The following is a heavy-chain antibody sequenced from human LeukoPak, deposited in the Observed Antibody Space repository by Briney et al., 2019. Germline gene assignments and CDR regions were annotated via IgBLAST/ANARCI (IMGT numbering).Heavy chain of an antibody. V-gene: IGHV1-69*13. J-gene: IGHJ6*03. CDR1: GGTFSSYA. Sequence: GASVKVSCKASGGTFSSYAISWVRQAPGQGLEWMGGIIPIFGTANYAQKFQGRVTITADESTSTAYMELSSLRSDDTAVYYCAREGGDGIVGALRGYMDVWGKGTTVTVSS. CDR3: AREGGDGIVGALRGYMDV. D-gene: IGHD1-26*01. CDR2: IIPIFGTA.